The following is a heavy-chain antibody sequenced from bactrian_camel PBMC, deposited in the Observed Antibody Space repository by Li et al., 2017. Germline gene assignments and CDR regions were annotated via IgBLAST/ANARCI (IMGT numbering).Heavy chain of an antibody. CDR1: GDTYLYNG. V-gene: IGHV3S53*01. CDR3: AAHFSPVGCSSWLKGGIASY. D-gene: IGHD6*01. CDR2: IYTSGGTT. Sequence: HVQLVESGGGSVQPGGSLILSCVASGDTYLYNGVGWFRQGPGKEREGVAAIYTSGGTTNYADSVKGRFTISQDNAGAKKTLHLQMNSLNPEDTAMYYCAAHFSPVGCSSWLKGGIASYWGQGTQVTVS. J-gene: IGHJ4*01.